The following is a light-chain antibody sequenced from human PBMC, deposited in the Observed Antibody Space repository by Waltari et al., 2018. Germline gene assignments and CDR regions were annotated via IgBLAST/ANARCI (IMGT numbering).Light chain of an antibody. CDR2: KAS. Sequence: DIQMTQSPSTLSASVGDRVTITCLSSQSLSNWLAWYQQKPGKAPKVLIYKASTLESGVPSRFSGSGSGTEFNLTISSLQPDDFATYYCQQYRNLWTFGQGTKVEIK. CDR1: QSLSNW. V-gene: IGKV1-5*03. CDR3: QQYRNLWT. J-gene: IGKJ1*01.